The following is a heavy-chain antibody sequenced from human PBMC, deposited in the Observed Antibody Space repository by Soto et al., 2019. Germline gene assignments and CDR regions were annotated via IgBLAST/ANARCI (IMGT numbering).Heavy chain of an antibody. J-gene: IGHJ4*02. CDR1: GYTFTSYY. CDR3: ARAYGGVLMVYAIDY. D-gene: IGHD2-8*01. V-gene: IGHV1-46*01. CDR2: INPSGGST. Sequence: GASVKVSCKASGYTFTSYYMHWVRQAPGQGLEWMGIINPSGGSTSYAQKFQGRVTMTRDTSTSTVYMELSSLRSEDTAVYYCARAYGGVLMVYAIDYWGQGTLVTVSS.